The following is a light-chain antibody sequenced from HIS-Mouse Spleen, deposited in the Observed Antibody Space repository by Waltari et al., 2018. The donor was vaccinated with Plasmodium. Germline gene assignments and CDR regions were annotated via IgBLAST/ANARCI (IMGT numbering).Light chain of an antibody. CDR1: QSISNY. CDR3: QQSYSTWT. Sequence: DIQMTQSPSSLSASVGDRVTITCRASQSISNYLNWYQQKPGKAPKLLIYAASSLQSGVPSRFSGSGSGTDFTLTISSRQPEDFATYYCQQSYSTWTFGQGTKVEIK. CDR2: AAS. V-gene: IGKV1-39*01. J-gene: IGKJ1*01.